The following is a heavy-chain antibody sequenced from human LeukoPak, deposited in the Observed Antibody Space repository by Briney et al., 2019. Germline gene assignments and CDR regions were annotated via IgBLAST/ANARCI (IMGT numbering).Heavy chain of an antibody. CDR1: GGSFSGYY. V-gene: IGHV4-34*01. CDR3: ARTREYYYGMDV. CDR2: INHSGST. J-gene: IGHJ6*04. Sequence: KSSETLSLTCAVYGGSFSGYYWSWIRQPPGTGLEWIGEINHSGSTNYNPSLKSRVTISVDTSKNQFSLKLSSVTAADTAVYYCARTREYYYGMDVWGKGTTVTVSS.